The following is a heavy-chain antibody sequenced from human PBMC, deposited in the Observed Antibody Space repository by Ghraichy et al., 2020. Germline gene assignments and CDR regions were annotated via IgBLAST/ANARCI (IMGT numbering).Heavy chain of an antibody. V-gene: IGHV4-39*01. Sequence: SETLSLTCTVSGGSISSSSYYWGWIRQPPGKGLEWIGSIYYSGSTYYNPSLKSRVTISVDTSKNQFSLKLSSVTAADTAVYYCATTPRRWIAVAGNFDYWGQGTLVTVSS. D-gene: IGHD6-19*01. CDR2: IYYSGST. J-gene: IGHJ4*02. CDR1: GGSISSSSYY. CDR3: ATTPRRWIAVAGNFDY.